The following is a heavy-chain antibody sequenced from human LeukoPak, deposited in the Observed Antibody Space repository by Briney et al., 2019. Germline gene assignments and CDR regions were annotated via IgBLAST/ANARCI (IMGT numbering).Heavy chain of an antibody. CDR2: ITSSNSYI. V-gene: IGHV3-21*04. CDR3: ARAGSYYYDSSGYYGY. CDR1: GFTFSSYA. Sequence: GGSLRLSCAASGFTFSSYAMSWVRQAPGKGLEWVSSITSSNSYIHYADSVKGRFTISRDNAKNSLCLQMNSLRAEDTAVYYCARAGSYYYDSSGYYGYWGQGTLVTVSS. D-gene: IGHD3-22*01. J-gene: IGHJ4*02.